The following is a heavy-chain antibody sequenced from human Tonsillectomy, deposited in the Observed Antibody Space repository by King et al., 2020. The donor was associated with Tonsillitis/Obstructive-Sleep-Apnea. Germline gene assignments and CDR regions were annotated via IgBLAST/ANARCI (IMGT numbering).Heavy chain of an antibody. J-gene: IGHJ3*02. V-gene: IGHV6-1*01. D-gene: IGHD3-22*01. CDR3: ARAFSPLIVVVITDAFDI. Sequence: VQLQQSGPGLVKRSQTLSLTCALSGDSVSSNSAAWNWIRQSPSRGLEWLGRTYYRSKWYNDYAVSVKSRITINPDTSKNQFSLQLNSVTPEDTAVYYCARAFSPLIVVVITDAFDIWGQGTMVTVSS. CDR1: GDSVSSNSAA. CDR2: TYYRSKWYN.